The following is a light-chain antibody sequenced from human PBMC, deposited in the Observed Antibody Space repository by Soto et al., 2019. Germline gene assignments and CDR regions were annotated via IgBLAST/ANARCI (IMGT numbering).Light chain of an antibody. CDR1: SSNIGAGYD. CDR2: GNS. Sequence: QSVLTQPPSVSGAPGQRVTISCTGSSSNIGAGYDVHWYQQLPGTAPKLLIYGNSNRPSGVPDRFSGSKSGTSASLAITGFGVLGVADNFCHFYDCSLSAHVFGTGVK. J-gene: IGLJ1*01. CDR3: HFYDCSLSAHV. V-gene: IGLV1-40*01.